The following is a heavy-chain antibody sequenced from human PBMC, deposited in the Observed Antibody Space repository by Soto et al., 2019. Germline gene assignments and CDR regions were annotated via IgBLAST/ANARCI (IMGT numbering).Heavy chain of an antibody. CDR2: ISSSGSMI. CDR1: GFTFSDYY. CDR3: ARESFDSDALDM. J-gene: IGHJ3*02. D-gene: IGHD3-22*01. V-gene: IGHV3-11*01. Sequence: QVQLVESGGGLVKPGGSLRLSCTVSGFTFSDYYMSWIRQAPGKGLEWLSYISSSGSMIQYADSVKCRFTISRDNAKNSLYLQMNSLRAEDTAVYYCARESFDSDALDMWGQGTMVTVSS.